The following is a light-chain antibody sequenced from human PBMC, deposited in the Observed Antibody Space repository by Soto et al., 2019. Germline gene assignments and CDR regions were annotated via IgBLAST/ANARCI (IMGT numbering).Light chain of an antibody. CDR1: QSVS. V-gene: IGKV3-20*01. CDR3: HQYGESPPT. J-gene: IGKJ4*01. CDR2: GAS. Sequence: DTVLTQSPGTLSLSPGKRATLSCRASQSVSLLTAETWPLISGASSRATGIPDRFSGSGSGTDFTLTITSLESDDSAVYYCHQYGESPPTFGGGTKVEI.